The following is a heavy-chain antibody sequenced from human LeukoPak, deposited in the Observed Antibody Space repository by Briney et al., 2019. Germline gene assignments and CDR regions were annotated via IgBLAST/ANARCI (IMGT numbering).Heavy chain of an antibody. D-gene: IGHD1-14*01. Sequence: PGGSLRLSCAASGFTVSSNYMSWVRHAPGKGLEWVSVIYSGGSTYYADSVKGRFAISRDNADNSLYLQMNSLRAEDTAVYFCARGGITSQPRGYYFDYWGQGTLVTVSS. V-gene: IGHV3-53*01. J-gene: IGHJ4*02. CDR3: ARGGITSQPRGYYFDY. CDR1: GFTVSSNY. CDR2: IYSGGST.